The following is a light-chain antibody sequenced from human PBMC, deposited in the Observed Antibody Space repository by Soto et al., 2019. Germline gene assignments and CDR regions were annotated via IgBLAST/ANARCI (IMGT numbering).Light chain of an antibody. J-gene: IGKJ5*01. CDR1: QTVRNNY. Sequence: DIVMTQSPATLSVSLGERATLSRRASQTVRNNYLAWYQQKPGQAPRLLIYGASNRATGIPARFSGSGSGTDFTLTISSLEPEDFAVYYCQQRSNWPLTFGQGTRLEIK. CDR3: QQRSNWPLT. V-gene: IGKV3-11*01. CDR2: GAS.